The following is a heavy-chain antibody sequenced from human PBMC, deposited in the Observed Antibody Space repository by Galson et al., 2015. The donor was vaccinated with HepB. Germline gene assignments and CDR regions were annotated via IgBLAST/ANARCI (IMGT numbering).Heavy chain of an antibody. D-gene: IGHD3-3*01. Sequence: SVKVSCKASGYTFTSYDINWVRQATGQGLEWMGWMNPNSGNTGYAQKFQGRVTMTRNTSISTAYMELSSLRSEDTAVYYCARALTTIFGVVMNYYYMDVWGKGTTVTVSS. CDR2: MNPNSGNT. CDR1: GYTFTSYD. CDR3: ARALTTIFGVVMNYYYMDV. V-gene: IGHV1-8*01. J-gene: IGHJ6*03.